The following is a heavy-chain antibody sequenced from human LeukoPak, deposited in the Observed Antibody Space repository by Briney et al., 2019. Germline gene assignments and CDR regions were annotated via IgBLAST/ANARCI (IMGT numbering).Heavy chain of an antibody. Sequence: PGGSLRLSCAASGFTFSSYAMSWVRQAPGKGLEWVSGISWNSGSIGYADSVKGRFTISRDNAKNSLYLQMNSLRAEDTALYYCAKAMTYDSSGYFDYWGQGTLVTVSS. D-gene: IGHD3-22*01. CDR3: AKAMTYDSSGYFDY. V-gene: IGHV3-9*01. CDR2: ISWNSGSI. J-gene: IGHJ4*02. CDR1: GFTFSSYA.